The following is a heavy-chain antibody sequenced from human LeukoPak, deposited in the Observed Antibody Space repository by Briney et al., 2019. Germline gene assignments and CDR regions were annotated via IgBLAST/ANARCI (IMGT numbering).Heavy chain of an antibody. V-gene: IGHV4-34*01. J-gene: IGHJ4*02. CDR3: ARGSSFDGYCSAGACDAGYYDS. CDR2: INHRGSS. Sequence: SETLSLTCAVYGESFSAYFWNWIRQAPGKPLEYIGEINHRGSSHYNPSLKTRVALSVDTSKNQFSLKLTSVTAADTAVYFCARGSSFDGYCSAGACDAGYYDSWGQGTPVTVSS. D-gene: IGHD2-15*01. CDR1: GESFSAYF.